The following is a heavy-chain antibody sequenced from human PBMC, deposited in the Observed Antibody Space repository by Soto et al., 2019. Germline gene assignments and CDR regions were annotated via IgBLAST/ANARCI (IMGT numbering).Heavy chain of an antibody. V-gene: IGHV3-53*01. D-gene: IGHD3-22*01. CDR3: ARDSSGVDY. CDR2: IYSGGST. CDR1: GFTVSSNY. J-gene: IGHJ4*02. Sequence: EVSLRRSCAASGFTVSSNYMSWVRQAPGQGLEWVSVIYSGGSTYYADSVKCRFTISRDNSKNTLYLQMNSLRAEDTAVYSCARDSSGVDYRGQGTLVPVYS.